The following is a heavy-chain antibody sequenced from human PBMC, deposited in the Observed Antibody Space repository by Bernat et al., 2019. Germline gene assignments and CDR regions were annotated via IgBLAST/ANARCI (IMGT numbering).Heavy chain of an antibody. D-gene: IGHD6-19*01. CDR1: GFTFSSYA. CDR3: ARSIAVAGTLVPSYYYGMDV. J-gene: IGHJ6*02. CDR2: ISYDGSNK. V-gene: IGHV3-30-3*01. Sequence: QVQLVESGGGVVQPGRSLRLSCAASGFTFSSYAMHWVRQAPGKGLEWVAVISYDGSNKYYADSVKCRFTISRDNSKNTLYLQMNSLRAEDTAGYYWARSIAVAGTLVPSYYYGMDVWGQGTTVTVSS.